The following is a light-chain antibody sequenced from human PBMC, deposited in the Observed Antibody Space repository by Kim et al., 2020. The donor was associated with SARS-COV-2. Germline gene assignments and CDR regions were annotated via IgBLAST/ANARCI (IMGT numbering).Light chain of an antibody. CDR1: QSVLSSSNNKNY. Sequence: IVMTQSPDSLAVSLGERATINCKSSQSVLSSSNNKNYLAWYQQKPGQPPKLLIYWASTRESGVPDRFSGSGSGTDFTLTISSLQAEDVAVYYCQHYYSSPYAFGQGTKLEI. CDR2: WAS. CDR3: QHYYSSPYA. J-gene: IGKJ2*01. V-gene: IGKV4-1*01.